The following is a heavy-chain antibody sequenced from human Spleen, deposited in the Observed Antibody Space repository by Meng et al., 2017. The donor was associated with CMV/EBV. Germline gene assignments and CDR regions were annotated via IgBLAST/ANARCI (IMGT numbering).Heavy chain of an antibody. D-gene: IGHD3-3*01. J-gene: IGHJ4*02. Sequence: ASVKVSCKATGYTFTSYYMQWVRQAPGQGLEWMGIINPSGGSTTYARKFQGRVTVTSDTSIRTAYMELSGLTSDDTAVYFCVRGGVLQFLEWLFFWGQGTLVTVS. CDR3: VRGGVLQFLEWLFF. V-gene: IGHV1-46*01. CDR2: INPSGGST. CDR1: GYTFTSYY.